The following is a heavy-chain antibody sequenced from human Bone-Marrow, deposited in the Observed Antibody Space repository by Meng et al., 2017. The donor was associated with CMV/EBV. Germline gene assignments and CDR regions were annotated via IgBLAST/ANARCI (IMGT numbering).Heavy chain of an antibody. V-gene: IGHV4-39*01. D-gene: IGHD7-27*01. CDR2: ISHSGSA. Sequence: CTVSGGSISSGGYYWSWIRQPPGKGLDWIGEISHSGSANYKSSLRSRVTISIDTSNNQFSLKLSSVTAADTAVYYCARVTNWGYFDLWGRGTLVTVSS. CDR1: GGSISSGGYY. CDR3: ARVTNWGYFDL. J-gene: IGHJ2*01.